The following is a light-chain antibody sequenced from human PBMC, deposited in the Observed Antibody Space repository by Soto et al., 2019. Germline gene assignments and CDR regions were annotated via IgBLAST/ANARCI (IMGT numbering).Light chain of an antibody. CDR3: QQYGSSRT. V-gene: IGKV3-20*01. J-gene: IGKJ1*01. CDR2: GAS. Sequence: IVLTQSPGTLSLSPGERATLSFRASQSVTSNYLAWYQQKPGQAPRLLVYGASSRATGISDRFSGSASGTDFTLTISRLEPEDFAVYYCQQYGSSRTFGQGTKVDIK. CDR1: QSVTSNY.